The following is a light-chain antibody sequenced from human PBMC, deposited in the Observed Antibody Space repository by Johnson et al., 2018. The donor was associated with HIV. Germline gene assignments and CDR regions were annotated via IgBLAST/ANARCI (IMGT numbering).Light chain of an antibody. CDR3: GTWDSSLSAHYV. V-gene: IGLV1-51*02. CDR1: SSNIGSNY. CDR2: EAN. J-gene: IGLJ1*01. Sequence: QSVLTQPPSVSAAPGQKVTISCSGSSSNIGSNYVSWYQQVPGAAPKLLIYEANKRPSGIPDRFSGSKSGTSSTLGITGLQTGDEADYYCGTWDSSLSAHYVFGTGTKVTVL.